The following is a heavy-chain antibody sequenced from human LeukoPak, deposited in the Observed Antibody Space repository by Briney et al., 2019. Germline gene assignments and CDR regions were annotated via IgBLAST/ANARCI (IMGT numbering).Heavy chain of an antibody. V-gene: IGHV1-18*01. CDR1: GYTFTSYG. D-gene: IGHD6-13*01. CDR3: ARDSIAAGSGWFDP. Sequence: ASVKVSCKASGYTFTSYGISWVRQAPGQGLEWMGWISAYNGNTNYAQKLQGRVTMTTDTSTSTAYMELRSLRSDDTAVYYCARDSIAAGSGWFDPWGQGTLVTVSS. CDR2: ISAYNGNT. J-gene: IGHJ5*02.